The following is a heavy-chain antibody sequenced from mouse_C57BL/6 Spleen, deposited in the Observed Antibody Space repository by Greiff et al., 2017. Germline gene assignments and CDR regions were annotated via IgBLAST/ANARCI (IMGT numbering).Heavy chain of an antibody. CDR1: GYAFSSSW. CDR3: ARDGYFDV. J-gene: IGHJ1*03. V-gene: IGHV1-82*01. CDR2: IYPGDGDT. Sequence: QVQLQQSGPELVKPGASVKISCKASGYAFSSSWMNWVKQRPGKGLEWIGRIYPGDGDTNYNGKFKGKAALTADKSSSTAYMQLSSLTSEDSAVYFCARDGYFDVWGTGTTVTVSS.